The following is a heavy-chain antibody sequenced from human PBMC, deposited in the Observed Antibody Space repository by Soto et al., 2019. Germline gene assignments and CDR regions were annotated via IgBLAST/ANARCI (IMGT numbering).Heavy chain of an antibody. CDR3: ARHGGDFWSGYYTGFNWFDP. Sequence: SETLSLTCTVSGGSISSYYWSWIRQPPGKGLEWIGYIYYSGSTNYNPSLKSRVTISVDTSKNQFSLKLSSVTAADTAVYYCARHGGDFWSGYYTGFNWFDPWGQGTLVTVSS. J-gene: IGHJ5*02. CDR2: IYYSGST. V-gene: IGHV4-59*08. CDR1: GGSISSYY. D-gene: IGHD3-3*01.